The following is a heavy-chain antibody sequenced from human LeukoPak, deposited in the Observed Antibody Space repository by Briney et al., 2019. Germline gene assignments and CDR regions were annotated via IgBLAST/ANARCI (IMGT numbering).Heavy chain of an antibody. CDR3: ASGRGTVTTDTPFDY. V-gene: IGHV3-21*01. D-gene: IGHD4-17*01. CDR2: ISSSSSYI. CDR1: GFTFSSYS. Sequence: PGGSLRLSCAASGFTFSSYSMNWVRQAPGKGLEWVSSISSSSSYIYYADSVKGRFTISRDNAKNSLYLQMNSLRAEDTAVYYCASGRGTVTTDTPFDYWGQGTLVTVSS. J-gene: IGHJ4*02.